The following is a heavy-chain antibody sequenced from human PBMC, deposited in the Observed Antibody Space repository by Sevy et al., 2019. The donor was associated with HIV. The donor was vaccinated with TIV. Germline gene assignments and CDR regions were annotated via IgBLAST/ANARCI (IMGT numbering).Heavy chain of an antibody. CDR1: GCTFSSYA. J-gene: IGHJ4*02. V-gene: IGHV1-69*13. D-gene: IGHD1-7*01. CDR2: ISPIFGTA. Sequence: ASVKVSCKASGCTFSSYAISWVRQAPGQGLEWMGGISPIFGTANYAQKLQGRVTITADESTSTAYMELSSLRSEDTAVYYCARGVMELRTWDTIDYWGQGTLVTVSS. CDR3: ARGVMELRTWDTIDY.